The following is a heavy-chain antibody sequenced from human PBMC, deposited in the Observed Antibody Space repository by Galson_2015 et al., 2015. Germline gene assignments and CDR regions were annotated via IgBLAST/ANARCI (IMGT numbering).Heavy chain of an antibody. J-gene: IGHJ4*02. CDR2: IFHSGLT. CDR1: GVSISNSGW. V-gene: IGHV4-4*02. Sequence: SLTCAVSGVSISNSGWWSWVRQPPGKGLEWIGEIFHSGLTNYSPSLRSRVTISTDKSKNQLSLKLTSVTVADTAVYYCARDPGSYYEGGLLDYWGQGTLVAVSS. D-gene: IGHD3-22*01. CDR3: ARDPGSYYEGGLLDY.